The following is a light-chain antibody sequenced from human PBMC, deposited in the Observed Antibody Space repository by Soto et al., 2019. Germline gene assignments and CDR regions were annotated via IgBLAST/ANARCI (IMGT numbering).Light chain of an antibody. V-gene: IGLV1-47*01. J-gene: IGLJ2*01. CDR3: ASWNGSLDGPV. Sequence: QSVLTQPPSVSGTPGQGVVLSCSGSTSNIGSNYVYWYQQLPGTAPKLLILRTNQRPSGVPDRFSGSRSGTSASLAISGLRSEDEADYYCASWNGSLDGPVFGGGTKVTVL. CDR2: RTN. CDR1: TSNIGSNY.